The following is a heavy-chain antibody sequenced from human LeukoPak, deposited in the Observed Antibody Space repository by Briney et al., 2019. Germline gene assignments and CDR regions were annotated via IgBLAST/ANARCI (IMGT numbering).Heavy chain of an antibody. CDR1: GFTFSSYG. CDR3: AKDPVPYFYDTSGYYHAEPGDY. Sequence: GGSLRLSCAASGFTFSSYGMSWVRQAPGKGLEWVSAISGSGGSTYYADSVKGRFTISRDNSKNTLYLQMNSLRAEDTAVYYCAKDPVPYFYDTSGYYHAEPGDYWGQGTLVTVSS. J-gene: IGHJ4*02. CDR2: ISGSGGST. D-gene: IGHD3-22*01. V-gene: IGHV3-23*01.